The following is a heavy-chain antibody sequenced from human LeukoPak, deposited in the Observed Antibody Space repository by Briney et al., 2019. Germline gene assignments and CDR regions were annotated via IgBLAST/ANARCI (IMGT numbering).Heavy chain of an antibody. CDR3: AKRYGDSTGWFFDF. CDR1: RYSFDSYA. V-gene: IGHV3-23*01. D-gene: IGHD6-13*01. CDR2: INGGGDIT. J-gene: IGHJ4*02. Sequence: PGESLKLSCEGSRYSFDSYAMTWVRQAPGKGLEWVSSINGGGDITYYAESVKGRFTVSRDNSKNTLFLQMNSLRAEDMAVFYCAKRYGDSTGWFFDFWGQGSLVTVSS.